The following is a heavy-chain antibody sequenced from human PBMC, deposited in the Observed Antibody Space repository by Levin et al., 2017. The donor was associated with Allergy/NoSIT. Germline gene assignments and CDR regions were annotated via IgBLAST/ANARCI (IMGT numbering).Heavy chain of an antibody. CDR2: ISGNGAST. CDR1: GFTFKSYG. V-gene: IGHV3-23*01. CDR3: AKGHYYDSSGFLYKSDAFDM. Sequence: GESLKISCAASGFTFKSYGMTWVRQAPGKGLEWVAVISGNGASTYYADSVKGWFTISRDNSKNTLYVEMNSLRVEDTAIYYCAKGHYYDSSGFLYKSDAFDMWGQGTKVTVSS. D-gene: IGHD3-22*01. J-gene: IGHJ3*02.